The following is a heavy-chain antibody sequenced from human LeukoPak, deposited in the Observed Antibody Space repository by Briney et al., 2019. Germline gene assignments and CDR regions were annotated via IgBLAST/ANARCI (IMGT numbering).Heavy chain of an antibody. J-gene: IGHJ4*02. V-gene: IGHV3-23*01. CDR2: ISGSGGST. D-gene: IGHD3-10*01. CDR1: GFTFSSYA. CDR3: AKDRFRSGTSLYYPAGDY. Sequence: GGSLRLSCAASGFTFSSYAMSWVRQAPGKGLEWVSAISGSGGSTYYADSVKGRFTISRDNSKNTLYLQMNSLRAEDTAVYYCAKDRFRSGTSLYYPAGDYWGQGTLVTVSS.